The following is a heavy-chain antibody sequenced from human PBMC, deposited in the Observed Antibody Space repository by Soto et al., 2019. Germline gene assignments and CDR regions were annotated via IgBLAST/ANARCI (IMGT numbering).Heavy chain of an antibody. CDR2: ISTSGGYK. Sequence: GGSLRLSCAASGFNFNTYSMNWVRQAPGKGLEWVSFISTSGGYKYYADSVRGRFTISRDNAKKSVYLEMDSLTADDTAVYYCAGERAALPGARDAMDVWGQGTTVTVSS. D-gene: IGHD1-26*01. CDR1: GFNFNTYS. V-gene: IGHV3-21*01. CDR3: AGERAALPGARDAMDV. J-gene: IGHJ6*02.